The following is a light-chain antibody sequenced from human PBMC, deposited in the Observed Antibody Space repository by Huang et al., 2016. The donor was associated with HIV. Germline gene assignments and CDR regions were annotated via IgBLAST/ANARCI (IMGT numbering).Light chain of an antibody. Sequence: EIVLTQSPATLSLSPGERATLSCRSGQRVSSSFTWYQQKPGQAPRLLIYDASNRATGIPARCSGSGSRTDFTLTISSLEPEDFAVYYCQQRSSWPLTFGGGTKVEIK. CDR3: QQRSSWPLT. J-gene: IGKJ4*01. V-gene: IGKV3-11*01. CDR1: QRVSSS. CDR2: DAS.